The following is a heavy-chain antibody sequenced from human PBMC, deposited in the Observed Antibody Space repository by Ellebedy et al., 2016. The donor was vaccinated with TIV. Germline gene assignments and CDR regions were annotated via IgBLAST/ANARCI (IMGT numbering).Heavy chain of an antibody. CDR1: GFTFSSYA. D-gene: IGHD4-17*01. Sequence: GGSLRLXXAASGFTFSSYAMHWVRQAPGKGLEWVAVISYDGSNKYYADSVKGRFTISRDNSKNTLYLQMNSLRAEDTAVYYCARDPPDYGDYGWYFDLWGRGTLVTVSS. CDR3: ARDPPDYGDYGWYFDL. V-gene: IGHV3-30*04. CDR2: ISYDGSNK. J-gene: IGHJ2*01.